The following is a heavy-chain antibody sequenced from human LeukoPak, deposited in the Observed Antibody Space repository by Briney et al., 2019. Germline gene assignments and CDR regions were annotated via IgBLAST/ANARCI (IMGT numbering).Heavy chain of an antibody. D-gene: IGHD3-10*01. CDR1: GGSFSGYY. CDR3: ARNHNVLLWFGESFFDY. CDR2: INHSGST. Sequence: SETLSLTCAVSGGSFSGYYWSWIRQPPGKGLEWIGEINHSGSTNYNPSLKSRVTISVDTSKNQFSLKLSSVTAADTAVYYCARNHNVLLWFGESFFDYWGQGTLVTVSP. J-gene: IGHJ4*02. V-gene: IGHV4-34*01.